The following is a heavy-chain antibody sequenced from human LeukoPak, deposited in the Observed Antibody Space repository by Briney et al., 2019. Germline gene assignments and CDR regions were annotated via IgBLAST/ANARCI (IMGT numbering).Heavy chain of an antibody. Sequence: GGSLRLSCAASGFTFSSYEMNWVRQAPGKGLEWVSYISSSGSTIYYADSVKGRFTISRDNAKNSLYLQMNSLRPEDTAVYYCARDGKAVAADFDYWGQGTLVTVPS. J-gene: IGHJ4*02. CDR2: ISSSGSTI. V-gene: IGHV3-48*03. CDR3: ARDGKAVAADFDY. CDR1: GFTFSSYE. D-gene: IGHD6-19*01.